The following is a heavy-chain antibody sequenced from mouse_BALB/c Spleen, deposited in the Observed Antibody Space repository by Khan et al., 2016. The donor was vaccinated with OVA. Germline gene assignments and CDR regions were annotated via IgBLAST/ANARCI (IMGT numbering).Heavy chain of an antibody. J-gene: IGHJ3*01. CDR1: GFTFSTYG. D-gene: IGHD1-1*01. V-gene: IGHV5-6*01. CDR2: VSTGGSYT. Sequence: EVELVESGGDLVKPGGSLKLSCAASGFTFSTYGMSWVRQTPDKRLEWVATVSTGGSYTYYPDSVKGRFTISRDNAKNTLYLQMSVLKSEDTAMFYCTSLAYYYDSEGFAYWGQGTLVTVSA. CDR3: TSLAYYYDSEGFAY.